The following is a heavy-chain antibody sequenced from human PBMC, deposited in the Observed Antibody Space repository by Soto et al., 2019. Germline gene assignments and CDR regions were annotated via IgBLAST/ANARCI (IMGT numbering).Heavy chain of an antibody. CDR2: INPSGGST. V-gene: IGHV1-46*01. D-gene: IGHD6-19*01. CDR3: ETQKKAGAVKGFFEH. J-gene: IGHJ1*01. Sequence: ASVKVSWKASGYTFTSYYMHWVRQAPGQGLEWMGIINPSGGSTSYAQKFQGRVTMTRDTSTSTVYMELSSLRSEDTAVYYCETQKKAGAVKGFFEHWGKGTLVTVSS. CDR1: GYTFTSYY.